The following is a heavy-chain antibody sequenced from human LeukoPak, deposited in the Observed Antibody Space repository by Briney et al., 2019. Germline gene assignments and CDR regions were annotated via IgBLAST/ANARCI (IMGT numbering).Heavy chain of an antibody. V-gene: IGHV4-34*01. CDR2: INHSGGT. D-gene: IGHD3-22*01. Sequence: SETLSLTCAVYGGSFSSYYWGWIRQPPGKGLEWIGEINHSGGTNYNPSLKSRVTISVDTSKNQFSLKLSSVTAADTAVYYCARLPLGIYDSSGYYYSSFDYWGQGTLVTVSS. CDR3: ARLPLGIYDSSGYYYSSFDY. J-gene: IGHJ4*02. CDR1: GGSFSSYY.